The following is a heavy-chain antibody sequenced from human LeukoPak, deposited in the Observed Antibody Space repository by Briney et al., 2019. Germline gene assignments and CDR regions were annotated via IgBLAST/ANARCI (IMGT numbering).Heavy chain of an antibody. V-gene: IGHV3-21*01. J-gene: IGHJ4*02. Sequence: GGSLRLSCAASGFTFSSYSMNWVRQAPGKGLEWVSSISSSSSYIYYADSVKGRFTISRDNAKNTLYLQMNSLRAEDTAVYYCAKARSQWLPPFDYWGQGTLVTVSS. CDR1: GFTFSSYS. D-gene: IGHD6-19*01. CDR3: AKARSQWLPPFDY. CDR2: ISSSSSYI.